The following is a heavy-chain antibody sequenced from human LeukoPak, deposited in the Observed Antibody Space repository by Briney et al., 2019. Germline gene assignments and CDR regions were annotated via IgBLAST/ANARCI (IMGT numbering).Heavy chain of an antibody. CDR3: ARVRPNYYYYMDV. CDR2: INHSGST. V-gene: IGHV4-34*01. Sequence: PSETLSLTCAVYGGSFSGYCWSWIRQPPGKGLEWIGEINHSGSTNYNPSLKSRVTISVDTSKNQFSLKLSSVTAADTAVYYCARVRPNYYYYMDVWGKGTTVTVSS. CDR1: GGSFSGYC. J-gene: IGHJ6*03.